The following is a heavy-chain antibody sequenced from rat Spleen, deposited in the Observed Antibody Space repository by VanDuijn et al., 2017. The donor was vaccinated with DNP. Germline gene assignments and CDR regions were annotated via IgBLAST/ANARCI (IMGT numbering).Heavy chain of an antibody. CDR1: GFTFSNYD. V-gene: IGHV5S13*01. CDR2: ITTSGDST. J-gene: IGHJ1*01. CDR3: ARPRFITTVKGYFDF. Sequence: EVQLVESGGGFVQPGRSLKLSCAASGFTFSNYDMAWVRQAPTKGLEWVASITTSGDSTSSPDSVKGRFTISRDNAEDTLFLQMNSLRSEDTATYYCARPRFITTVKGYFDFWGPGTMVTVSS. D-gene: IGHD1-1*01.